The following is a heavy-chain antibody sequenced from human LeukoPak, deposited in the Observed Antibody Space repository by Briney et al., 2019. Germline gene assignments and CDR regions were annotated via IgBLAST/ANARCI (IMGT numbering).Heavy chain of an antibody. D-gene: IGHD6-13*01. CDR1: GYTFTSYA. Sequence: ASVKVSCKASGYTFTSYAMHWVRQAPGQRLEWMGWINAGNSNTKYSQKCQGRVTITRDTSASTAYMELSSLRSEDTAVYYCAIPEVAAAGSSDYWGQGTLVTVSS. J-gene: IGHJ4*02. V-gene: IGHV1-3*01. CDR2: INAGNSNT. CDR3: AIPEVAAAGSSDY.